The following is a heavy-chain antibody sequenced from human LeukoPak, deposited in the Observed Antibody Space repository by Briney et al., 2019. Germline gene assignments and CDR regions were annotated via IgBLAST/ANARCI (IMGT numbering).Heavy chain of an antibody. V-gene: IGHV4-59*08. CDR3: ARHPPYSPFDY. J-gene: IGHJ4*02. Sequence: SETLSLTCTVSGGSINSYYWSWIRQPPGKGLEWIGNIYYSGSTNYNPSLKSRVTISVDTSKNQFSLKVSSVAAADTAVYYCARHPPYSPFDYWGQGTLVTVSS. CDR1: GGSINSYY. CDR2: IYYSGST. D-gene: IGHD5-18*01.